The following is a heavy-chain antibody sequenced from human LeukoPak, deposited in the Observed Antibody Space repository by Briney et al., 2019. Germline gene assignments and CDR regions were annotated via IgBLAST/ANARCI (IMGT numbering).Heavy chain of an antibody. J-gene: IGHJ4*02. CDR2: IIPIFGTA. D-gene: IGHD3-3*01. CDR1: GGTFSSYA. Sequence: SVKVSCKASGGTFSSYAISWVRQAPGQGLEWMGGIIPIFGTANYAQKFQGRVTITTDESTSTAYMELSSLRSEDTAVYYCARGYFDYDFWSGQGDWGQGTLVTVSS. CDR3: ARGYFDYDFWSGQGD. V-gene: IGHV1-69*05.